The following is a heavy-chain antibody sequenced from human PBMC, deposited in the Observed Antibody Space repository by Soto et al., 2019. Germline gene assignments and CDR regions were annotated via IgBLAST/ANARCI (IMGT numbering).Heavy chain of an antibody. CDR3: ATSTARAIGPLGKGSSSSGIGYYYMDV. CDR2: INAGNGNT. D-gene: IGHD6-13*01. Sequence: QVQLVQSGAEVKKPGASVKVSCKASGYTFTSYAMHWVRQAPGQRLEWMGWINAGNGNTKYSQKFQGRVTITRDTSAITAYMELSSLISEDTAVYYCATSTARAIGPLGKGSSSSGIGYYYMDVWGKGTTVTVSS. CDR1: GYTFTSYA. J-gene: IGHJ6*03. V-gene: IGHV1-3*01.